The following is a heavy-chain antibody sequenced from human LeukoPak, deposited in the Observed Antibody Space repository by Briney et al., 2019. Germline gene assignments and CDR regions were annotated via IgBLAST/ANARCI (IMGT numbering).Heavy chain of an antibody. J-gene: IGHJ4*02. D-gene: IGHD6-13*01. CDR2: IIPILGIA. CDR1: GCTFSSYS. CDR3: ARAKIAAADPADY. V-gene: IGHV1-69*04. Sequence: ASVKVSCKASGCTFSSYSISWVRQAPGQGLEWMGRIIPILGIANYAQKFQGRVTITADKSTSTAYMELSSVRSEDTAVYYCARAKIAAADPADYWGQGTLVTVSS.